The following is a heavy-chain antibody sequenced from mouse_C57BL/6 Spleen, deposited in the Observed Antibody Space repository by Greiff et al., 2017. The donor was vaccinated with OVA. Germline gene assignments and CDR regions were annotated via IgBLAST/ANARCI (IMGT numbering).Heavy chain of an antibody. D-gene: IGHD1-1*01. CDR1: GYTFTSYW. Sequence: VQLQQPGAELVKPGASVKLSCKASGYTFTSYWMHWVKQRPGQGLEWIGMIHPNSGSTNYNEKFKIKATLTVDKSSSTAYIQLSSLTSEDSAVYYCAREGYGSSPYYAMDYWGQGTSVTVSS. CDR2: IHPNSGST. J-gene: IGHJ4*01. CDR3: AREGYGSSPYYAMDY. V-gene: IGHV1-64*01.